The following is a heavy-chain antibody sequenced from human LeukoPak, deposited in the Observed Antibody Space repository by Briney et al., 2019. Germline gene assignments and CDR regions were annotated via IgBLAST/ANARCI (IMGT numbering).Heavy chain of an antibody. D-gene: IGHD5-18*01. V-gene: IGHV4-34*01. Sequence: SETLSLTCAVYGGSFSGYYWSWIRQPPGKGLEWIGEINHSGSTNYNPSLKSRVTISVDTSKNQFSLKLSPVTAADTAVYYCASTNAHTAMVKRPFDYWGQGTLVTVSS. J-gene: IGHJ4*02. CDR3: ASTNAHTAMVKRPFDY. CDR1: GGSFSGYY. CDR2: INHSGST.